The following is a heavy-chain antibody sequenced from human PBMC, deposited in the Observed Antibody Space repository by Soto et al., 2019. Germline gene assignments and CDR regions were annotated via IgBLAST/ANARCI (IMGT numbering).Heavy chain of an antibody. CDR1: GFTFSSYA. D-gene: IGHD3-10*01. Sequence: GSLRLSCAASGFTFSSYAMHWVRQAPGKGLEWVAVISYDGSNKYYADSVKGRFTISRDNSKNTLYLQMNSLRAEDTAVYYCAREGPMLLWFGELSGYFDYWGQGTLVTVSS. CDR2: ISYDGSNK. V-gene: IGHV3-30-3*01. CDR3: AREGPMLLWFGELSGYFDY. J-gene: IGHJ4*02.